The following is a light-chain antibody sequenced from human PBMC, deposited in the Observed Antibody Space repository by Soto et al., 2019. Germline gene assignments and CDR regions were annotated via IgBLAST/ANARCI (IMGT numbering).Light chain of an antibody. J-gene: IGKJ4*01. CDR1: EGIVNY. CDR2: AAS. Sequence: DIPMTQSPSSLSASIGDRVTIACRASEGIVNYLAWFQQKPGKVPKLLIYAASTLQSGVPSRFSGSGSGTDFTLTISSLQPDDVATYYCQKYNSGGPLTFGGGTKVEIK. CDR3: QKYNSGGPLT. V-gene: IGKV1-27*01.